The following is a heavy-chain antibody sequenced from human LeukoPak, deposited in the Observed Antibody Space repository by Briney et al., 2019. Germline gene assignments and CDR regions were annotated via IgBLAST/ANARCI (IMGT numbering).Heavy chain of an antibody. V-gene: IGHV3-21*04. CDR2: ISSSSYI. Sequence: PGGSLRLSCAASGFTFSSYSMNWVRQAPGKGLEWVSSISSSSYIYYADSVKGRFTISRHNSKNTLYLQMNSLRAEDTAVYYCAREDGSGSYGYWGQGTLVTVSS. CDR1: GFTFSSYS. D-gene: IGHD3-10*01. CDR3: AREDGSGSYGY. J-gene: IGHJ4*02.